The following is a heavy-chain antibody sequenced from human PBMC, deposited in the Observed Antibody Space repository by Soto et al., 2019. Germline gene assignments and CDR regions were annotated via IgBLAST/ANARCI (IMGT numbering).Heavy chain of an antibody. J-gene: IGHJ4*02. CDR1: GFTFSGSA. CDR2: IRDKANSYAT. D-gene: IGHD2-21*02. Sequence: PGGSLRLSCAASGFTFSGSAMHGVRQASGKGLEWVGRIRDKANSYATAYTASVKGRFTISRDDSKNTAYLQMNSLKTEDTAVYSCTRLYCGGDCDFDSWGQGT. CDR3: TRLYCGGDCDFDS. V-gene: IGHV3-73*01.